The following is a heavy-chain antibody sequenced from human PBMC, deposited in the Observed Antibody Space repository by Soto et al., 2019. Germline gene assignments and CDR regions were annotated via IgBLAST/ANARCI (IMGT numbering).Heavy chain of an antibody. J-gene: IGHJ4*02. V-gene: IGHV3-15*01. CDR3: TYSPYGSYFDY. CDR2: LKSKTDGGTT. Sequence: GGSLRLSCAASGFTFSNACMTWVRQAPGKGLEWVGRLKSKTDGGTTDYAAPVKGRFTISRDGSKNTLYLQMNSLDTEDTAVYYCTYSPYGSYFDYWGQGTLVTVSS. CDR1: GFTFSNAC. D-gene: IGHD4-17*01.